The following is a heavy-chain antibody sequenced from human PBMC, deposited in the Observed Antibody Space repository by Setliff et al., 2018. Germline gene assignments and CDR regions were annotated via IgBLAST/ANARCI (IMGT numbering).Heavy chain of an antibody. J-gene: IGHJ4*02. CDR3: AKGPYYDILTGFQYYSDY. D-gene: IGHD3-9*01. V-gene: IGHV3-21*04. Sequence: GGSLRLSCAASGFTFSSYSMNWVRQAPGKGLEWVSSISSSSSYIYYADSVKGRFTISRDNSKNTLYLQMNSLRAEDTAVYYCAKGPYYDILTGFQYYSDYWGQGTLVTVSS. CDR1: GFTFSSYS. CDR2: ISSSSSYI.